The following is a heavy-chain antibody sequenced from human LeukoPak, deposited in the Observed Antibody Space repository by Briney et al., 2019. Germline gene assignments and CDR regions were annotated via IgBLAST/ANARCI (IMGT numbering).Heavy chain of an antibody. Sequence: SETLSLTCTVSGGSISDAAYYWSWIRQSTGKGLEWIGYIYHGGSTYYNPSLKSRVTISVDVSKNQFSLRLNSVTAADTAVYYCARVVMGATIVSPHPLYYFDYWSQGTLVTVSS. D-gene: IGHD1-26*01. J-gene: IGHJ4*02. CDR1: GGSISDAAYY. CDR2: IYHGGST. V-gene: IGHV4-30-2*06. CDR3: ARVVMGATIVSPHPLYYFDY.